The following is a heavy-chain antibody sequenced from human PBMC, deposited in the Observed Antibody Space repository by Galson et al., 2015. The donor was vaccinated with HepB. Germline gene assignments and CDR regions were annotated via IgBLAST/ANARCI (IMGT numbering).Heavy chain of an antibody. D-gene: IGHD3-3*01. J-gene: IGHJ4*02. V-gene: IGHV3-11*01. CDR3: ARVDFWSGYYFDY. CDR1: GFTFSDYY. Sequence: SLRLSCAASGFTFSDYYMSWIRQAPGKGLEWVSSISNSDSTIYYADSVKGRFTIPRDNAKNSLYLQMNSLGAEDTAVYYCARVDFWSGYYFDYWGQGTLVTVSS. CDR2: ISNSDSTI.